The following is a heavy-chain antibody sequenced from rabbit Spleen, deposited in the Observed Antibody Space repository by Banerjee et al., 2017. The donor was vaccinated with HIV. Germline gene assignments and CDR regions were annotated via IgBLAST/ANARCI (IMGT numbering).Heavy chain of an antibody. CDR1: GFSFSSSYW. D-gene: IGHD6-1*01. CDR2: IYSGSSGST. CDR3: ARAQYYNGDGYAGYGYDL. J-gene: IGHJ3*01. V-gene: IGHV1S45*01. Sequence: QEQLEESGGGLVKPEGSLTLTCTASGFSFSSSYWICWVRQAPGKGLEWIACIYSGSSGSTFYASWAKGRFTISKTSSTTVTLQMTSLTAADTATYFCARAQYYNGDGYAGYGYDLWGQGTLVTVS.